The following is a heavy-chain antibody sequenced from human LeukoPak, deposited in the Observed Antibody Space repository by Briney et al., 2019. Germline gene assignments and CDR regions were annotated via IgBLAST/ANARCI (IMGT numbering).Heavy chain of an antibody. V-gene: IGHV1-69*06. D-gene: IGHD3-10*01. CDR3: ATDSRGILYGSGSFYYMDV. J-gene: IGHJ6*03. CDR2: IIPIFGTA. CDR1: GGTFSSYA. Sequence: ASVKVSCKASGGTFSSYAISWVRQAPGQGLEWMGGIIPIFGTANYAQKFQGRVAITADKSTSTAYMELSSLRSEDTAVYYCATDSRGILYGSGSFYYMDVWGKGTTVTISS.